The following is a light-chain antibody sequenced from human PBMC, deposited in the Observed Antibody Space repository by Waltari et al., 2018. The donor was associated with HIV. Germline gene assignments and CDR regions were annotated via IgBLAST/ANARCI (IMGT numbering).Light chain of an antibody. CDR2: KAS. J-gene: IGKJ4*01. Sequence: DIQMTQSPSTLSASVGDRVTITCRASQSIGNWLAWYQQKPGRAPKVLIYKASSLQSVVPSRFSGRGSETEFTLTISSLQSDDFATYYCQQISSASRTFGGGTKVEIK. CDR1: QSIGNW. V-gene: IGKV1-5*03. CDR3: QQISSASRT.